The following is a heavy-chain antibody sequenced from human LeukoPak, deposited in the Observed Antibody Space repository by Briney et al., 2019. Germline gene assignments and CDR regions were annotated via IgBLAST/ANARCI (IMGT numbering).Heavy chain of an antibody. J-gene: IGHJ4*02. D-gene: IGHD3-22*01. Sequence: GGSLRLSCAASGFTFSSYAMSWVRQAPGKGLEWVSAISGSGGSTYYAESVKGRLTISRDNSKNTLYLQMNSMRAEDTAVYYCAIDSSGYYYYFDYWGQGALVTVSS. CDR2: ISGSGGST. V-gene: IGHV3-23*01. CDR3: AIDSSGYYYYFDY. CDR1: GFTFSSYA.